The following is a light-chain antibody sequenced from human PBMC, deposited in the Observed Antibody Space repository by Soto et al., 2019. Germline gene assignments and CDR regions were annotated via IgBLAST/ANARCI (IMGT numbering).Light chain of an antibody. Sequence: QLVLTQPPSVSGAPGQRVTISCTGSSSNIGAGYDVHWYQQLPGTAPKLLISGNSNRPSGVPDRFSGSKSGTSASLTISGLQPEDEADYYCSSYTTRFNWVFGGGTKLTVL. J-gene: IGLJ3*02. CDR2: GNS. CDR1: SSNIGAGYD. V-gene: IGLV1-40*01. CDR3: SSYTTRFNWV.